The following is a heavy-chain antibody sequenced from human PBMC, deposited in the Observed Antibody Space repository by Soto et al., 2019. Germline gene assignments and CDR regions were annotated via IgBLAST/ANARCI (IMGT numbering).Heavy chain of an antibody. J-gene: IGHJ4*02. CDR3: AKAWGIDY. Sequence: EVQLLESGGGLVEPGGSRRLSCAASGFTFSRYTMSWVRQAPGKGLEWVSTISGSGSSTYSADSVKGRFTISRDNSKNTLYLQMNSLRVEDTAIYYCAKAWGIDYWGQGTLVTVSS. V-gene: IGHV3-23*01. CDR2: ISGSGSST. D-gene: IGHD7-27*01. CDR1: GFTFSRYT.